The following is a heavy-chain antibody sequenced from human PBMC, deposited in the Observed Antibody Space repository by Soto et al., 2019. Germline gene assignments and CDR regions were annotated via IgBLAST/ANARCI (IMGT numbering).Heavy chain of an antibody. D-gene: IGHD5-18*01. CDR3: TRGHGYMATYYYYGMDV. V-gene: IGHV3-49*03. CDR2: IRSKAYGGTT. J-gene: IGHJ6*02. Sequence: PGGSLRLSCTASGFTFGDYAMSWFRQAPGKGLEWVGFIRSKAYGGTTEYAASVKGRFTISRDDSKSIAYLQMNSLKTEDTAVYYCTRGHGYMATYYYYGMDVWGQGTTVTVSS. CDR1: GFTFGDYA.